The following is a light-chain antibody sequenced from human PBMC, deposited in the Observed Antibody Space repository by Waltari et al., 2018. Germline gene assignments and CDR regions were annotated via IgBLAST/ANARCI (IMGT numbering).Light chain of an antibody. J-gene: IGKJ4*01. CDR1: QYITGGW. CDR3: QQYDGSVVT. Sequence: EIVLTQSPGTLSLSPGERVILSCRASQYITGGWMTWYHQKPGQAPRLLIYAASTRAPGVPYRFSGRGSGTDFTLTISRLEPEDSGVYYCQQYDGSVVTFGGGTKVEIK. V-gene: IGKV3-20*01. CDR2: AAS.